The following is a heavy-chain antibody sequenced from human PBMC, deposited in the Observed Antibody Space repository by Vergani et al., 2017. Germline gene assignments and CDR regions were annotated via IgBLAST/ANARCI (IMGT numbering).Heavy chain of an antibody. CDR1: GFTFSSYS. V-gene: IGHV3-30-3*01. D-gene: IGHD3-22*01. Sequence: QVQLVESGGGVVQPGRSLRLSCAASGFTFSSYSLHWVRQAPGKGLEWVAFISFDGNNKYYADSVKGRFTISRDDSKSTLYLQMHSLRAEDTAVYYCARGLDDYDSTDFQYWGQGTLVTVSS. CDR3: ARGLDDYDSTDFQY. J-gene: IGHJ4*02. CDR2: ISFDGNNK.